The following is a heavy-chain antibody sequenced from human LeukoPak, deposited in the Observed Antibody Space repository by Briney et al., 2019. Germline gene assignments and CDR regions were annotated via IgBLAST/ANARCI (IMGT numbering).Heavy chain of an antibody. D-gene: IGHD6-19*01. CDR1: GGSISSYY. CDR2: IYYSGST. V-gene: IGHV4-59*08. J-gene: IGHJ4*02. Sequence: PSKTLSLTCTVSGGSISSYYWSWIRQPPGKGLEWLGYIYYSGSTNYNPSLKSRVTISVDTSKNQFSLKLSSVTAADTAVYYCASYSSGLTGSYFDYWGQGTLVTVSS. CDR3: ASYSSGLTGSYFDY.